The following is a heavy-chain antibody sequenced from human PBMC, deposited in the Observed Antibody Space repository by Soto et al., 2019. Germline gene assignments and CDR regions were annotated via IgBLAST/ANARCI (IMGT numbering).Heavy chain of an antibody. CDR3: VGTSSYHYYGLDL. Sequence: GGSLRLSCAASGFTFNRHGLHWVRQAAGKGLEWVAATSKDGSNKYYAESVKGRFTISRDNSKNTLDLQMDSLRAEDTAVYYCVGTSSYHYYGLDLWGQGTTVTVSS. J-gene: IGHJ6*02. V-gene: IGHV3-30*03. D-gene: IGHD6-6*01. CDR1: GFTFNRHG. CDR2: TSKDGSNK.